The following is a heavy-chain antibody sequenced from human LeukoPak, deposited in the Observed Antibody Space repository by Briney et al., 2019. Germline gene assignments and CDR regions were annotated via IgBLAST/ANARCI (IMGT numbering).Heavy chain of an antibody. CDR1: GGPITSYS. J-gene: IGHJ4*02. CDR2: LYYSGST. Sequence: SETLSLTCTVSGGPITSYSWTWIRQPPGKGLEWIGYLYYSGSTNYNPSLKSRVTISGDTSKNQFSLKLSSVTAADTAVYYCSKGAGSFDYWGQGTLVTVSS. D-gene: IGHD3-10*01. V-gene: IGHV4-59*01. CDR3: SKGAGSFDY.